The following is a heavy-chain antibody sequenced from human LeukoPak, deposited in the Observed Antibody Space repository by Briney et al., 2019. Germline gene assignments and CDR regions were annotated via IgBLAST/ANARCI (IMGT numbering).Heavy chain of an antibody. D-gene: IGHD1-26*01. CDR2: INPASAGA. V-gene: IGHV1-2*02. CDR1: GYTFTNYY. J-gene: IGHJ4*02. CDR3: ARQLGNYYRAFDY. Sequence: ASVTVSCKPSGYTFTNYYIHWARQAPGQGPEWVGWINPASAGAAFAPKFQGRVSMTWDSSITTAYMDLTSLRSDDTAIYYCARQLGNYYRAFDYWGQGTLVTVSS.